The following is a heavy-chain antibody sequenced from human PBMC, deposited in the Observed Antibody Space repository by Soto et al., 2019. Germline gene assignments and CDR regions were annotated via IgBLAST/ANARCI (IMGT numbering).Heavy chain of an antibody. D-gene: IGHD3-22*01. CDR3: AGDPDSPYHDSHAYSYP. J-gene: IGHJ5*02. Sequence: QVQLVQSGAEVKKPGSSVKVSCKASGGTFSTYTITWVRQAPGQGLEWMGRIIPIIGIINYAQKFQGRVTISADKVTGTGYLELTRLRSDDTAVYYCAGDPDSPYHDSHAYSYPWGQGTLVTVSS. CDR2: IIPIIGII. CDR1: GGTFSTYT. V-gene: IGHV1-69*08.